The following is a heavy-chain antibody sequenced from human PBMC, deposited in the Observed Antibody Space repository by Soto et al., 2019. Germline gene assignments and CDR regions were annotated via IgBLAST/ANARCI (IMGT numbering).Heavy chain of an antibody. CDR1: GGSFDGYY. Sequence: QVQLQQWGAGLLKPSETLSLTCAVYGGSFDGYYWSWIRQPPGKGLEGIVEINHSGRTNYNPSLTSRVTISVGTSKNQFSLNLTSVTAADTAVYYCARGPIGGAFDIWGQGTMVTVSS. D-gene: IGHD2-15*01. CDR3: ARGPIGGAFDI. CDR2: INHSGRT. V-gene: IGHV4-34*01. J-gene: IGHJ3*02.